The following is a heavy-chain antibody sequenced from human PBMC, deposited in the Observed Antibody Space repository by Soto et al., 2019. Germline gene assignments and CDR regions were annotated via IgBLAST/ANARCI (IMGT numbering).Heavy chain of an antibody. CDR3: ARDPYSRGTDYYYGMDV. CDR1: GGTFSSYT. V-gene: IGHV1-69*04. D-gene: IGHD2-15*01. J-gene: IGHJ6*02. CDR2: IIPILGIA. Sequence: SVKVSCKASGGTFSSYTISWVRQAPGQGLEWMGRIIPILGIANYAQKFQGRVTITADKSTSTAYMELSSLRSEDTAVYYCARDPYSRGTDYYYGMDVWGQGTTVTVSS.